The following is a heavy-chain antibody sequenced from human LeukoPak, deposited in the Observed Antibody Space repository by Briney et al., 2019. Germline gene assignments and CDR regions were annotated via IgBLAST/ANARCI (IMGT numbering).Heavy chain of an antibody. Sequence: TGRSLRLSCAASGFTFDDYAMHWVRQAPGKGLEWVAVISWDGSNKYYADSVKGRFTVSRDNSKNTLYLQMDSLRAEDTAVYYCARGKQQVDYFQYYGMDVWGQGTTVTVS. J-gene: IGHJ6*02. CDR2: ISWDGSNK. CDR3: ARGKQQVDYFQYYGMDV. V-gene: IGHV3-30*04. D-gene: IGHD6-13*01. CDR1: GFTFDDYA.